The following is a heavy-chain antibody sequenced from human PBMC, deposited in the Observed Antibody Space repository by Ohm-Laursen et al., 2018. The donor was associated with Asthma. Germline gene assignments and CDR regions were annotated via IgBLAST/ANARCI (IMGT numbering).Heavy chain of an antibody. J-gene: IGHJ1*01. CDR3: ARGSGTVNDAEYFQH. V-gene: IGHV1-69*01. CDR1: GAAFSSYA. Sequence: SSVKVSCKASGAAFSSYAISWVRQAPGQGLEWMGGIMGMFGTTNYAQKFQGRVTITADESRSTAYMELSSLRSEDTAVYYCARGSGTVNDAEYFQHWGQGTLVTVSS. D-gene: IGHD4-17*01. CDR2: IMGMFGTT.